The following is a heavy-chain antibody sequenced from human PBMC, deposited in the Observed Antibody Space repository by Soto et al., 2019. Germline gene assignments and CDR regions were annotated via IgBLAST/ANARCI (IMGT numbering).Heavy chain of an antibody. CDR2: IYHSGST. CDR3: ARVPSP. J-gene: IGHJ5*02. Sequence: QLPLQESGSGLVKPSQTLSLTCAVSGGSISSGGYSWSWIRQPPGKGLEWIGYIYHSGSTHYNPSLKSRVTIPVDRSKNQFSLKLSSVTAADTAVYYCARVPSPWGQGTLVTVSA. CDR1: GGSISSGGYS. V-gene: IGHV4-30-2*01.